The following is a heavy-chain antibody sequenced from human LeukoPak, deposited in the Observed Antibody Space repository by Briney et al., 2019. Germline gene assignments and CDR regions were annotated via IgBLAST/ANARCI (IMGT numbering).Heavy chain of an antibody. CDR3: AKGMTTVTGENAFDI. D-gene: IGHD4-17*01. V-gene: IGHV3-9*01. CDR1: GFTFDDYA. J-gene: IGHJ3*02. Sequence: PGRSLRLSCAASGFTFDDYAMHWVRQAPGKGVEWVSGISWNSGSIGYADSVKGRFTVSRDNAKNSLYLQMNSLRAEDTALYYCAKGMTTVTGENAFDIWGQGTMVTVSS. CDR2: ISWNSGSI.